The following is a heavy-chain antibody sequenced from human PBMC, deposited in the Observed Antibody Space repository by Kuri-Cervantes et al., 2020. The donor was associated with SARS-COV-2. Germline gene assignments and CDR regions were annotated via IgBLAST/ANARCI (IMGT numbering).Heavy chain of an antibody. CDR1: GGSISSSSYY. Sequence: GSLRLSCTVSGGSISSSSYYWGWIRQPPGKGLEWIGSIYYSGSTYYNPSLKSRVTISVDTSKNQFSLKLSSVTAADTAVYYCARVRAGYSYGFDYWGQGTLVTVSS. D-gene: IGHD5-18*01. CDR2: IYYSGST. J-gene: IGHJ4*02. CDR3: ARVRAGYSYGFDY. V-gene: IGHV4-39*07.